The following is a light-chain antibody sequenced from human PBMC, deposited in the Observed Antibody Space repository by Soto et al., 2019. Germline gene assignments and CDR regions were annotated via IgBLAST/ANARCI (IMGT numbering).Light chain of an antibody. CDR1: QSVSSY. CDR3: QQRSNWPRT. Sequence: EIVLTQSPATLSLSPGERATLSCRASQSVSSYLAWYQQKPCQAPRLLIYDASNRATGIPARFSGSGSGTDFTLTISSLEPEDFALDYCQQRSNWPRTFGQGTKVESK. V-gene: IGKV3-11*01. J-gene: IGKJ1*01. CDR2: DAS.